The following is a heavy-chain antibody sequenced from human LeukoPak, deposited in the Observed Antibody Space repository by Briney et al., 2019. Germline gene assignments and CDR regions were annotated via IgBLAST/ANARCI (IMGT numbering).Heavy chain of an antibody. CDR1: GFTFGSAA. D-gene: IGHD3-9*01. CDR3: AKPTILRYFDFDY. J-gene: IGHJ4*02. V-gene: IGHV3-23*01. Sequence: GGSLRLSCVASGFTFGSAAMTWVRQAPGKGLEWVSGISGSDGGTYYADSVKGRFTISRDNSKNTLYLQMNSLRAEDTAVYYCAKPTILRYFDFDYWGQGTLVTVSS. CDR2: ISGSDGGT.